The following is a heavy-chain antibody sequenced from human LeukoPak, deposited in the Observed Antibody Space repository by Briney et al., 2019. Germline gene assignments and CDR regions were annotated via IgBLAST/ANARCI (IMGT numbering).Heavy chain of an antibody. CDR3: ARDQGYYGSGSYFDY. CDR2: ISSSSSYI. CDR1: GFTFSSYS. D-gene: IGHD3-10*01. Sequence: GGSLRLSCAASGFTFSSYSMNWVRQAPGKGLEWVSSISSSSSYIYYADSVKGRFTISRDNAKNSLYLQMNSLRAEDTAVYYCARDQGYYGSGSYFDYWGQGTLVTVSS. V-gene: IGHV3-21*01. J-gene: IGHJ4*02.